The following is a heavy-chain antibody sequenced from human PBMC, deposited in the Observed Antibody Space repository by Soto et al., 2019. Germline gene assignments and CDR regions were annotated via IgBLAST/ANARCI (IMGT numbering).Heavy chain of an antibody. Sequence: GGSLRLSCAASGFTFSSYSMNWVRQAPGKGLEWVSYISSSSNTIYYADSVKGRFTISRDNAKNSLYLQMNILRAEDTAVYYCAKNQNYGSGSPDAFDIWGQGTMVTVSS. CDR3: AKNQNYGSGSPDAFDI. V-gene: IGHV3-48*01. CDR2: ISSSSNTI. J-gene: IGHJ3*02. CDR1: GFTFSSYS. D-gene: IGHD3-10*01.